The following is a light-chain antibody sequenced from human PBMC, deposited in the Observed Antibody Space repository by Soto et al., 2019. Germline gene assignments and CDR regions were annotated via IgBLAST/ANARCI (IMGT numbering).Light chain of an antibody. CDR2: EVS. V-gene: IGLV2-23*02. CDR3: CSYAGSNTLYV. J-gene: IGLJ1*01. CDR1: SSDVGTYNL. Sequence: SALTQPASVSGSPGRSITISCTGASSDVGTYNLVSWYQQHPGKAPKLMIYEVSKRPSGVSNRFSGSKSGNTASLTISGLQAEDEADYYCCSYAGSNTLYVFGTGTKVTVL.